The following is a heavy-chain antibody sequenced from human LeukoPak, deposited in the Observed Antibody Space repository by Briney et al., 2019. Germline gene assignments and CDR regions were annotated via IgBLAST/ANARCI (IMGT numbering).Heavy chain of an antibody. V-gene: IGHV3-53*01. D-gene: IGHD5-18*01. Sequence: GGSLRLSCAASGFTVSSNYMSWVRQAPGKGLEWASVIYSGGSTYYADSVKGRFTISRDNSKNTLYLQMNSLRAEDTAVYYCARVRGVDTEWFDPWGQGTLVTVSS. J-gene: IGHJ5*02. CDR1: GFTVSSNY. CDR2: IYSGGST. CDR3: ARVRGVDTEWFDP.